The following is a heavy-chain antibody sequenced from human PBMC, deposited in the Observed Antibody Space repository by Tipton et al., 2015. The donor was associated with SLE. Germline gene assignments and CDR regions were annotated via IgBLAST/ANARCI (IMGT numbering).Heavy chain of an antibody. J-gene: IGHJ5*02. CDR3: ARLHGYSYGLNWFDP. CDR2: IYYTGTTT. Sequence: LRLSCTVSGGSVSSSSKYWAWIRQPPGKGLEWIGIIYYTGTTTYYNSFLKSRVTMSVDTSKNQFSLRRTSVIAADTAVYYCARLHGYSYGLNWFDPWGQGTLISVSS. V-gene: IGHV4-39*07. D-gene: IGHD5-18*01. CDR1: GGSVSSSSKY.